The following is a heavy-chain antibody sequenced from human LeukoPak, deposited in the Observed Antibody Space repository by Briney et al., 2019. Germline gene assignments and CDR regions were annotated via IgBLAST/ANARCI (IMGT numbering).Heavy chain of an antibody. CDR3: ARTPPRYCSSTSCYTFPDY. D-gene: IGHD2-2*02. CDR2: ISHSGST. V-gene: IGHV4-34*01. Sequence: AAETLSLTCAVYGVSFSGYYWSWVRQPPGKGLEWIGEISHSGSTNYNPSLKSRVTISVDTSKNQFSLKLSSVTAADTAVYYCARTPPRYCSSTSCYTFPDYWGQGTLVTVSS. J-gene: IGHJ4*02. CDR1: GVSFSGYY.